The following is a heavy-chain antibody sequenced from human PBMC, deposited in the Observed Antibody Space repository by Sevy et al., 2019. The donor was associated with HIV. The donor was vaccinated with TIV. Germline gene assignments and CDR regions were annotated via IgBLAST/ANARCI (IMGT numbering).Heavy chain of an antibody. D-gene: IGHD2-15*01. CDR2: ISWNSGSM. V-gene: IGHV3-9*01. CDR1: GFTFGNYA. CDR3: AKGVSGGNSGAAFDY. J-gene: IGHJ4*02. Sequence: GGSLRLSCAGSGFTFGNYAMYWVRQSPGKGLEWVSGISWNSGSMGYADAVEGRFTISRDNAKNSPHLEMNSLRPEDTALYYCAKGVSGGNSGAAFDYWGQGTRVTVSS.